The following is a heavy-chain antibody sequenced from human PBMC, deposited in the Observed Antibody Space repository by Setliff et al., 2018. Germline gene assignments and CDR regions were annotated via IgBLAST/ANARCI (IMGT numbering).Heavy chain of an antibody. D-gene: IGHD5-12*01. CDR1: GGSFSSGGYY. J-gene: IGHJ4*02. CDR3: ARGGTFRYFDH. V-gene: IGHV4-61*08. Sequence: SETLSLTCTVSGGSFSSGGYYWSWIRQPPGKGLEFIGYVYYSGIANYGPSLKSRLTISVDTSKNQFSLKLRSVTAADTAVYYCARGGTFRYFDHWGQGTPVTVSS. CDR2: VYYSGIA.